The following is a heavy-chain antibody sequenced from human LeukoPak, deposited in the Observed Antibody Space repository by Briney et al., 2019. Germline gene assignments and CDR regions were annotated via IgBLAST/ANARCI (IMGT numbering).Heavy chain of an antibody. J-gene: IGHJ6*03. V-gene: IGHV3-23*01. CDR1: GFTFSSYG. CDR3: AKGAGYDFWSGYYSDYYYYMDV. Sequence: GGSLRLSCAASGFTFSSYGMHWVRQAPGKGLEWVSAISGSGGSTYYADSVKGRFTISRDNSKNTLYLQMNSLRAEDTAVYYCAKGAGYDFWSGYYSDYYYYMDVWGKGTTVTVSS. D-gene: IGHD3-3*01. CDR2: ISGSGGST.